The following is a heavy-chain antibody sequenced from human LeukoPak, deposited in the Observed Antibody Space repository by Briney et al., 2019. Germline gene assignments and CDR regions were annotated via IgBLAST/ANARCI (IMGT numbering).Heavy chain of an antibody. Sequence: PGGSLRLSCAASGFTFSSYGVHWVRQAPGKGLEWVAFIRYDGSNKYYADSVKGRFTISRDNSKNTLYLQMNSLRAEDTAVYYCAKDWMPWFGELLSPFDYWGQGTLVTVSS. V-gene: IGHV3-30*02. J-gene: IGHJ4*02. CDR3: AKDWMPWFGELLSPFDY. D-gene: IGHD3-10*01. CDR2: IRYDGSNK. CDR1: GFTFSSYG.